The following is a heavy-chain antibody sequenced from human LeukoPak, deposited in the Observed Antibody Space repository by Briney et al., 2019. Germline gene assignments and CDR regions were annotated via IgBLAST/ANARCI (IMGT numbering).Heavy chain of an antibody. CDR3: ASHIVATTNWFDP. D-gene: IGHD5-12*01. CDR2: IYHSGST. J-gene: IGHJ5*02. Sequence: SEILSLTCTVSGYSISSGYYWGWNRQPPGKGLEWIGSIYHSGSTYYNPSLKSRVTISVDTSKNQFSLKLSSVTAADTAVYYCASHIVATTNWFDPWGQGTLVTVSS. CDR1: GYSISSGYY. V-gene: IGHV4-38-2*02.